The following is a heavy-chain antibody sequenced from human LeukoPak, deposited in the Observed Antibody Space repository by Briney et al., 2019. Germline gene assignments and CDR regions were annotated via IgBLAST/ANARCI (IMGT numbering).Heavy chain of an antibody. CDR2: INTNTGNP. CDR3: ARDLLVASLMAGMRDWFDP. J-gene: IGHJ5*02. Sequence: ASVKVSCKASGYTFTSYAMNWVRQAPGQGLEWMGWINTNTGNPTYAQGFTGRFVFSLDTSVSTAYLQISSLKAEDTAVYYCARDLLVASLMAGMRDWFDPWGQGTLVTVSS. V-gene: IGHV7-4-1*02. CDR1: GYTFTSYA. D-gene: IGHD6-19*01.